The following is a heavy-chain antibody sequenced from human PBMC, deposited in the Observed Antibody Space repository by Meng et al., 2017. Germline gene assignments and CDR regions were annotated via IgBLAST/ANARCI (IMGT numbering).Heavy chain of an antibody. D-gene: IGHD6-6*01. CDR3: ARRRGGSSDWFDP. CDR1: GGSFSGYY. J-gene: IGHJ5*02. Sequence: VHPQRWGAGLLDAWETLSLPRSVYGGSFSGYYWSWIRRPPGQGLEWSGEINQSGSTNYNPYLKSRVTISVDTSKNQFSLKLSSVTAADTAVYYCARRRGGSSDWFDPWGQGTLVTVSS. CDR2: INQSGST. V-gene: IGHV4-34*01.